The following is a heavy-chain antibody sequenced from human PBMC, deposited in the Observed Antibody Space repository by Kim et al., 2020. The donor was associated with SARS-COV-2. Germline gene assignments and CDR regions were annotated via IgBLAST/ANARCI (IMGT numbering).Heavy chain of an antibody. J-gene: IGHJ4*02. CDR3: TTDPRH. V-gene: IGHV3-15*01. Sequence: GGSLRLSCVASGFGFKDSWMSWVRQTPGKGLEWVGRIKSKSDGGTIDYAAPAKGRFTVSRDDSKNTLYLQMNSLNTEDTAVYYCTTDPRHWGQGTLVTVSS. CDR1: GFGFKDSW. CDR2: IKSKSDGGTI.